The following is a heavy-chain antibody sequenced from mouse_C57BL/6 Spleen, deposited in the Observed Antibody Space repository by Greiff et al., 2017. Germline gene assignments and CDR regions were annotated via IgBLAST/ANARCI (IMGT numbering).Heavy chain of an antibody. CDR2: ISDGGSYT. V-gene: IGHV5-4*03. J-gene: IGHJ1*03. D-gene: IGHD1-1*01. Sequence: EVKLVESGGGLVKPGGSLKLSCAASGFTFSSYAMSWVRQTPEKRLEWVATISDGGSYTYYPDNVKGRFTISRDNAKNNLYLQMSHLKSEDTAMYYCATYTVVDWYFDVWGTGTTVTVSS. CDR1: GFTFSSYA. CDR3: ATYTVVDWYFDV.